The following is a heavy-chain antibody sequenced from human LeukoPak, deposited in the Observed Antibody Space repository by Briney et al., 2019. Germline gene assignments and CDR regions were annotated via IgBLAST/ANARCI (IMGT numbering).Heavy chain of an antibody. Sequence: GGSLRLSCAASGLSFGAHAMHWVRQAPGMGLEWVSGVGGGGQRTHYADSVRGRFTISRDNSNNTLHLQMNSLRGEDTAVYYCARCGSDYDGGAFDIWGQGTMVTVSS. CDR1: GLSFGAHA. D-gene: IGHD2-21*02. V-gene: IGHV3-23*01. J-gene: IGHJ3*02. CDR2: VGGGGQRT. CDR3: ARCGSDYDGGAFDI.